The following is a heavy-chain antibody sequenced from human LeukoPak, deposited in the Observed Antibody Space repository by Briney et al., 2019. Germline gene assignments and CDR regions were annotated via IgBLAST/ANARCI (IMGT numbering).Heavy chain of an antibody. V-gene: IGHV3-23*01. CDR1: GFTFSSYA. J-gene: IGHJ4*02. CDR2: ISGTGTGT. CDR3: ARSSSGAFDY. Sequence: PGGSLRLSCAASGFTFSSYAMTWVRQAPGRGLEWVSSISGTGTGTYYADSVKGRFTMSRDNSKNTLYLQMNSLRAEDTAVYYCARSSSGAFDYWGQGTLVTVSS.